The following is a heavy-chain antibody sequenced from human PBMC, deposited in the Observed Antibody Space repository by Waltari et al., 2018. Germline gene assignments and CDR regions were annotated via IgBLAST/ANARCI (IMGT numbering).Heavy chain of an antibody. D-gene: IGHD3-22*01. CDR2: IYHSGST. Sequence: QVQLQESGPGLVKPSETLSLTCAVSGYSISSGYYWGWIRQPPGKGLEWIGSIYHSGSTYYNPPLKSRVTISVDTSKNQFSLKLSSVTAADTAVYYCARGLIATGAFDIWGQGTMVTVSS. J-gene: IGHJ3*02. CDR3: ARGLIATGAFDI. V-gene: IGHV4-38-2*01. CDR1: GYSISSGYY.